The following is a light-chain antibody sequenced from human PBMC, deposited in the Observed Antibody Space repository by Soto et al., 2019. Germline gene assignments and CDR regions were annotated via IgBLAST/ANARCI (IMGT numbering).Light chain of an antibody. J-gene: IGLJ1*01. Sequence: QSVLTQPPSASGTPGQRVTTSCSGSSSNIGSNYVYWYQQLPGTAPKLLIYRNNQRPSGVPDRFSGSKSGTSASLAISGLRSEDEADYYCAAWDESLSGAYGFGSGTKVTVL. V-gene: IGLV1-47*01. CDR3: AAWDESLSGAYG. CDR2: RNN. CDR1: SSNIGSNY.